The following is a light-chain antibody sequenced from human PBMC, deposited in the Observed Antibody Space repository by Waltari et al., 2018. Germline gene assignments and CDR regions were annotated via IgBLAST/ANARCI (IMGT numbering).Light chain of an antibody. CDR2: HNN. CDR3: QSFDRSLTSWV. V-gene: IGLV1-40*01. J-gene: IGLJ3*02. Sequence: YPQLPGLAPRLLIYHNNNRPSGFPDRFSGAKFGTSASLAIAGLQAEDEADYYCQSFDRSLTSWVFGGGTKLTV.